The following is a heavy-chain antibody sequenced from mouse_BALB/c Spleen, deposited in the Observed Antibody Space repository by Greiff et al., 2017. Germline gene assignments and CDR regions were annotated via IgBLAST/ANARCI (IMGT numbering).Heavy chain of an antibody. CDR3: ARGGNYGKGDAMDY. D-gene: IGHD2-1*01. CDR1: GYTFTSYW. J-gene: IGHJ4*01. Sequence: QVQLQQSGAELAKPGASVKMSCKASGYTFTSYWMHWVKQRPGQGLEWIGYINPSTGYTEYNQKFKDKATMTADKSSSTAYMQLSSLTSEDSAVYYCARGGNYGKGDAMDYWGQGTSVTVSS. CDR2: INPSTGYT. V-gene: IGHV1-7*01.